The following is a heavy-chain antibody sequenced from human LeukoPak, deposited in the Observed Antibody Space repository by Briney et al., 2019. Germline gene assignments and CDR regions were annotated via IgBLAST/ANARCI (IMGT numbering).Heavy chain of an antibody. V-gene: IGHV4-34*01. CDR1: GGSFSGYY. Sequence: PSETLSLTCAVYGGSFSGYYWSWIRQPPGMGLQWIGEINHSGSTNYNPSLKSRVTMSVDTSKNQFSLKLSSVTAADTAVYYCAKSSGSYYNVDFDYWGQGTLVTVSS. CDR3: AKSSGSYYNVDFDY. J-gene: IGHJ4*02. D-gene: IGHD3-10*01. CDR2: INHSGST.